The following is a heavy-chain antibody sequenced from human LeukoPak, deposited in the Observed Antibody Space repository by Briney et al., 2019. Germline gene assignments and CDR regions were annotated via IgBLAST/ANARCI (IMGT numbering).Heavy chain of an antibody. D-gene: IGHD2-8*01. CDR3: AREPRYCTNGVCLKDASDI. V-gene: IGHV4-59*01. CDR1: GGSISSYY. CDR2: IYYSGST. Sequence: SETLSLTCTVSGGSISSYYWSWIRQPPGKGLEWIGYIYYSGSTNYNPSLKSRVTISVDTSKNQFSLKLSSVTAADTAVYYCAREPRYCTNGVCLKDASDIWGQGTMVTVSS. J-gene: IGHJ3*02.